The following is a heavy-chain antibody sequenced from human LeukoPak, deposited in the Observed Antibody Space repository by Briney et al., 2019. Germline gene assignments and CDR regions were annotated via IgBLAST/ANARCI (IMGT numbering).Heavy chain of an antibody. CDR1: GYSFTTYW. V-gene: IGHV5-51*01. J-gene: IGHJ6*03. CDR2: IYPGDSDT. CDR3: ARGFYGGYYYYYYMDV. D-gene: IGHD4/OR15-4a*01. Sequence: GESLKISCKGSGYSFTTYWIGWVRQMPGKGLEWMGIIYPGDSDTRYSPSFQGQVTISADRSISTAYLQWSSLKAPDTAMYYCARGFYGGYYYYYYMDVWGKGTTVTVSS.